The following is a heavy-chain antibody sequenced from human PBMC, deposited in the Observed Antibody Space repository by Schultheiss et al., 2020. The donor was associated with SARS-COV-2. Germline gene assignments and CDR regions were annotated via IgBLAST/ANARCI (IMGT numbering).Heavy chain of an antibody. J-gene: IGHJ6*02. D-gene: IGHD1-1*01. Sequence: GGSLRLSCAASGFTFSSYSMNWVRQAPGKGLEWVANIKQDGSEKYYVDSVKGRFTISRDNAKNTLYLQMNSLRAEDTAVYYCARDSSKVRRYYYYGMDVWGQGTTVTVSS. CDR1: GFTFSSYS. V-gene: IGHV3-7*01. CDR2: IKQDGSEK. CDR3: ARDSSKVRRYYYYGMDV.